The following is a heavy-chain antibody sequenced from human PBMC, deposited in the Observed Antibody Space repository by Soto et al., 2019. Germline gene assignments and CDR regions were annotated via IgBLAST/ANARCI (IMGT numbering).Heavy chain of an antibody. V-gene: IGHV4-34*01. CDR2: INHTGGT. Sequence: SETLSLTCTVYGGSVNGYYWNWIRQPPGKGLEWIGEINHTGGTHYNPSLKSRVTMSVDTSKNQFSLRLSSVTSADTAIYYCATRITVFGLLIPPFDPWGQGTKVTVSS. J-gene: IGHJ5*02. CDR1: GGSVNGYY. CDR3: ATRITVFGLLIPPFDP. D-gene: IGHD3-3*01.